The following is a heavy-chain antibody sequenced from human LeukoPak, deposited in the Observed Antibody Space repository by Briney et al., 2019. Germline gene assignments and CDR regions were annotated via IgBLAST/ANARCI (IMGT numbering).Heavy chain of an antibody. V-gene: IGHV1-69*04. D-gene: IGHD4-17*01. J-gene: IGHJ4*02. CDR1: GGTFSSYA. CDR2: IIPILGIA. Sequence: SVKVSCKASGGTFSSYAISWVRQAPGQGLEWMGRIIPILGIANYAQKFQGRVTITADKSTSTAYMKLSSLRSGDTAVYYCARAKLYGDLSNWGQGTLVTVSS. CDR3: ARAKLYGDLSN.